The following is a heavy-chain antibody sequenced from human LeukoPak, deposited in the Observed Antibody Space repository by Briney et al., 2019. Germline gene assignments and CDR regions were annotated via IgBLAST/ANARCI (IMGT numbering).Heavy chain of an antibody. V-gene: IGHV4-31*03. CDR1: GGSISSGGYY. Sequence: SETLSLTCTVSGGSISSGGYYWSWIRQHPGKGLEWIGYIYYSGSTYYNPSLKSRVTISVDTSKNQFSLKLSSVTAADTAVYYCAREAYSSSWNPVFDYWGQGTLVTVSS. CDR2: IYYSGST. CDR3: AREAYSSSWNPVFDY. J-gene: IGHJ4*02. D-gene: IGHD6-13*01.